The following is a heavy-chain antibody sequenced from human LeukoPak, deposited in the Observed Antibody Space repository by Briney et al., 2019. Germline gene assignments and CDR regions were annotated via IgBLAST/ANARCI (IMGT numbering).Heavy chain of an antibody. Sequence: PSETLSLTCTVSGGPISSTTYYWSWIRQPAGKGLEYIGRIYTSGSTDYNPSLRSRVTISVDTSKNQFSLQLSSVTAADTAVYYCARGPGGSSWEAFACWGQGTLVTVSS. CDR2: IYTSGST. J-gene: IGHJ4*02. CDR3: ARGPGGSSWEAFAC. CDR1: GGPISSTTYY. V-gene: IGHV4-61*02. D-gene: IGHD6-13*01.